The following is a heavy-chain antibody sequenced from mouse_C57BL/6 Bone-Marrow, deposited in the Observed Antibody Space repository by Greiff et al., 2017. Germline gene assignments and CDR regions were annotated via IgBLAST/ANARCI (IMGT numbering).Heavy chain of an antibody. CDR3: ASYCSSSWFAY. CDR1: GYTFTSYW. D-gene: IGHD1-1*01. CDR2: IDPSDGYT. V-gene: IGHV1-50*01. Sequence: QVQLQQPGAELVKPGASVKLSCKASGYTFTSYWMQWVKQRPGQGLEWIGEIDPSDGYTNYNQKFKGKATLTVDTSSSTAYMQLSSLTSEDSAVYYCASYCSSSWFAYGGQGTRVTVSA. J-gene: IGHJ3*01.